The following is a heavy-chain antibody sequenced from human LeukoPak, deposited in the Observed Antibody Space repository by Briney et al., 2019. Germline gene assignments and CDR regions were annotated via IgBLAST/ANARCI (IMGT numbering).Heavy chain of an antibody. CDR3: ARGEQQLVRRYFDY. Sequence: GASVKVSCKASGYAFTSYAMHWVRQAPGQRLEWMGWINAGNGNTKYSQKFQGRVTITRDTSASTAYMGLSSLRSEDTAVYYCARGEQQLVRRYFDYWGQGTLVTVSS. J-gene: IGHJ4*02. CDR1: GYAFTSYA. CDR2: INAGNGNT. D-gene: IGHD6-13*01. V-gene: IGHV1-3*01.